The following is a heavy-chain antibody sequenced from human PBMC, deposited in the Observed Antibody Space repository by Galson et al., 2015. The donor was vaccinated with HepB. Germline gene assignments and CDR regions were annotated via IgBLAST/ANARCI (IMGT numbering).Heavy chain of an antibody. CDR1: GYSSSAFW. V-gene: IGHV5-10-1*01. J-gene: IGHJ4*02. D-gene: IGHD1-1*01. CDR3: ASRHSYFRSGTWYNVSDF. CDR2: IDPSDSST. Sequence: QSGAEVKKPGESLRISCKASGYSSSAFWISWVRQVPGKGLEWMGRIDPSDSSTDYSPSFQGHVAISADKSTTTAYLQWSSLKSSDTAVYYCASRHSYFRSGTWYNVSDFWGQGTLVTVSS.